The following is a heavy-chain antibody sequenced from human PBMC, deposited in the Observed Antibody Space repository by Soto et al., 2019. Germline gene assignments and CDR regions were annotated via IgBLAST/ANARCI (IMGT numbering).Heavy chain of an antibody. Sequence: XESLKVSWKCSGNSFTSYLIGLVLQMPGKGLEWMGIIYPGDSDTRYSPSFQGQVTISADKSISTAYLQWSSLKASDTAMYYCARRPQRGYRYGPADYYFDYWGQGTLVTVS. D-gene: IGHD5-18*01. CDR1: GNSFTSYL. CDR3: ARRPQRGYRYGPADYYFDY. V-gene: IGHV5-51*01. J-gene: IGHJ4*02. CDR2: IYPGDSDT.